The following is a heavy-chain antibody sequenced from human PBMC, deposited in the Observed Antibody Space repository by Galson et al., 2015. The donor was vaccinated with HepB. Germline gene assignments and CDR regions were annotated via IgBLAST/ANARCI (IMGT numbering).Heavy chain of an antibody. D-gene: IGHD3-16*02. CDR1: GYTFTNYA. CDR2: INTNTGNP. V-gene: IGHV7-4-1*02. Sequence: SVKVSCKASGYTFTNYAMNWVRQAPGQGLEWMGWINTNTGNPTYAQGFTGRFVFSLDTSVSTAYLQISSLKAEGTAVYYCARRSYTWAFDIWGQGTMVTVSS. CDR3: ARRSYTWAFDI. J-gene: IGHJ3*02.